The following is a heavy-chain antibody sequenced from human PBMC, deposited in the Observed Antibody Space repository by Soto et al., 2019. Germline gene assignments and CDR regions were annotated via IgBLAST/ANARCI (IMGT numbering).Heavy chain of an antibody. CDR1: GYSFTSYW. CDR2: IDPSDSYT. J-gene: IGHJ6*02. V-gene: IGHV5-10-1*01. CDR3: ASTVPAAINYYYYGMDV. Sequence: GESLKISCKGSGYSFTSYWISWVRQMPGKGLEWMGRIDPSDSYTNYSPSFQGHVTISADKSISTACLQWSSLKASDTAMYYCASTVPAAINYYYYGMDVWGQGTTVTVSS. D-gene: IGHD2-2*01.